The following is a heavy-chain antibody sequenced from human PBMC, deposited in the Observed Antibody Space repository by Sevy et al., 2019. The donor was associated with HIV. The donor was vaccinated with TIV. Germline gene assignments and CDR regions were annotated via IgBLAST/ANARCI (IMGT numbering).Heavy chain of an antibody. D-gene: IGHD3-22*01. CDR2: INWNGGST. Sequence: GGSLRLSCAASGFTFDDYGMSWVRQAPGKGLEWVSGINWNGGSTGYADSVKGRFTISRDNAKNSQYLQMNSLRAEDTALYYCARIGDDSSGRDAFDIWGQGTMVTVSS. V-gene: IGHV3-20*04. CDR3: ARIGDDSSGRDAFDI. CDR1: GFTFDDYG. J-gene: IGHJ3*02.